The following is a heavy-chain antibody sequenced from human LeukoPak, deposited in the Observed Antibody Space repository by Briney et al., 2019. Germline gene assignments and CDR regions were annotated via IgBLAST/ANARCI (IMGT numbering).Heavy chain of an antibody. V-gene: IGHV1-2*02. CDR1: GYTFTGYY. D-gene: IGHD1-20*01. Sequence: ASVKVSCKASGYTFTGYYMHWVRQAPGQGLEWMGWINPNSGGTNYAQKFQGRVTMTRGTSISTAYMELSRLRSDDTAVYYCARDRITGTTSPGDAFDIWGQGTMVTVSS. CDR3: ARDRITGTTSPGDAFDI. J-gene: IGHJ3*02. CDR2: INPNSGGT.